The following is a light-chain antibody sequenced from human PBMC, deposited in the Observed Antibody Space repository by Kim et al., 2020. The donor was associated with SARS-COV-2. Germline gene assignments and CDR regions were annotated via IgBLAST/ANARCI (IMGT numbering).Light chain of an antibody. CDR2: QDS. CDR3: QACDSSTAV. CDR1: KLGDKY. J-gene: IGLJ7*01. V-gene: IGLV3-1*01. Sequence: SYELTQPPSVSVYTGQTASITCSGDKLGDKYACWYQQKPGQSPVLVIYQDSKRPSGIPERFSGSNSGNTDTLTISGTQAMDEDDYYCQACDSSTAVFGGGTQLTIL.